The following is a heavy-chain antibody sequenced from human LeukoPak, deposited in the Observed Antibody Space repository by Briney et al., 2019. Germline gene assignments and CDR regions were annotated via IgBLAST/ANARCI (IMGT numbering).Heavy chain of an antibody. D-gene: IGHD6-6*01. Sequence: GGSLRLSCAASGFTFSSYWMSWVRQAPGKGLEWVANIKQDGSEKYYVDSVKGRFTISRDNAKNSLYLQMNSLRAEDTAVYYCARDWEYSGSTGNYYYYMDVWGKGTTVTVSS. V-gene: IGHV3-7*01. CDR2: IKQDGSEK. J-gene: IGHJ6*03. CDR1: GFTFSSYW. CDR3: ARDWEYSGSTGNYYYYMDV.